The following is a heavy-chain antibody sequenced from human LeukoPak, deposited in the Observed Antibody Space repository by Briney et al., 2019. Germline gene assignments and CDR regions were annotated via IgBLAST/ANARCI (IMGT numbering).Heavy chain of an antibody. CDR2: IYYSAST. J-gene: IGHJ4*02. CDR3: ARADYGDALDY. Sequence: WIGYIYYSASTNYNPSLKSRVTISVDTSKNQFSLKLSSVTAADTAVYYCARADYGDALDYWGQGTLVTVSS. D-gene: IGHD4-17*01. V-gene: IGHV4-59*01.